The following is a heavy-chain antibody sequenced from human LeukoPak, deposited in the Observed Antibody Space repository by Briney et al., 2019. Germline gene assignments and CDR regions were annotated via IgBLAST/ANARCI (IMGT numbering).Heavy chain of an antibody. CDR2: ISGSAVDT. Sequence: PGGSLRLSCAASGFTFASYAIIWVRQAPGKGLEWVSAISGSAVDTYYADSVKRRFTISRDNSKNSLYLQMNSLRTEDTALYYCAKDSDYYDSSGYYSHWGQGTLVTVSS. J-gene: IGHJ4*02. V-gene: IGHV3-23*01. CDR3: AKDSDYYDSSGYYSH. CDR1: GFTFASYA. D-gene: IGHD3-22*01.